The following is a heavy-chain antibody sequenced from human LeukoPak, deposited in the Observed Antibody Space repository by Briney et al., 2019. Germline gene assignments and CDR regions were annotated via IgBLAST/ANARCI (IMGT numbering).Heavy chain of an antibody. V-gene: IGHV3-48*03. J-gene: IGHJ6*02. CDR2: ISVSGGTI. CDR1: GFTFSSYE. CDR3: ARGDGGYYYGMDV. Sequence: GGSLRLSCAASGFTFSSYEMNWVRQAPGKGLEWVSYISVSGGTIMYADSVKGRFTISRDIAKHSMYLHLDRLRVEDTAFYYCARGDGGYYYGMDVWGQGTTVTVSS. D-gene: IGHD3-3*01.